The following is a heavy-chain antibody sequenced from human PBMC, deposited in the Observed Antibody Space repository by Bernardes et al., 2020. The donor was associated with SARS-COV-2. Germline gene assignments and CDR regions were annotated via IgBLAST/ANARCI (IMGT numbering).Heavy chain of an antibody. D-gene: IGHD3-16*01. CDR3: ARDRMITFGEVPDCGY. CDR2: ISAYNGNT. Sequence: VGWKASGYTFTSYGISWVRQDPGQGLEWMGWISAYNGNTNYAQKFQGRVTMTTDTSTSTAYMELRSLTSDDAAVYYCARDRMITFGEVPDCGYWGQGTLVTVSS. J-gene: IGHJ4*02. CDR1: GYTFTSYG. V-gene: IGHV1-18*01.